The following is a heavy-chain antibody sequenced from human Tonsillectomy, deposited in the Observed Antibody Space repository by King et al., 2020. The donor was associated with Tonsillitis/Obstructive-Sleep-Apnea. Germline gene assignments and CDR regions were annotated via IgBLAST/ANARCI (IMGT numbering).Heavy chain of an antibody. J-gene: IGHJ6*03. CDR1: GYSFTSYW. CDR2: IDPSDSYT. V-gene: IGHV5-10-1*01. D-gene: IGHD2-2*01. Sequence: QLVQSGAEVKKPGESLRISCKGSGYSFTSYWISWVRQMPGKGLEWMGRIDPSDSYTNYSPSFQGHVTISADKSISTAYLQWSSLKASDTAMYYCARLDSIIVVPATMYYYMDVWGKGTTVTVTS. CDR3: ARLDSIIVVPATMYYYMDV.